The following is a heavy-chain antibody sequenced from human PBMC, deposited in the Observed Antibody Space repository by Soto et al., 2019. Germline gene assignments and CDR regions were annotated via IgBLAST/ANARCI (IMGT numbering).Heavy chain of an antibody. Sequence: QVQLVESGGGVVQPGRSLRLSCAASGFIFSGYAMHWVRQAPGKGLEWVAVISYDGNTQYYADSVTGRFTVSRDNSNNMLYVQMNNLRDEDTAMYYCAKETNAYEINFWGQGTLVTVSS. J-gene: IGHJ4*02. V-gene: IGHV3-30-3*01. CDR2: ISYDGNTQ. CDR1: GFIFSGYA. CDR3: AKETNAYEINF. D-gene: IGHD3-9*01.